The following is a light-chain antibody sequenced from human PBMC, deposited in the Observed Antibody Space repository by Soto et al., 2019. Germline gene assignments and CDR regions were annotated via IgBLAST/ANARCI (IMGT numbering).Light chain of an antibody. CDR2: GAS. V-gene: IGKV3-20*01. CDR3: QQYVGSPFT. Sequence: EIVLTQSPGTLSLSPGERATLSCRASQSVNSNLAWYQQRPGQAPRLLIYGASTRAAGIPDRFSGSGSGSDFTLTISRLVPEDFAVYYCQQYVGSPFTFGPGTKVDIK. J-gene: IGKJ3*01. CDR1: QSVNSN.